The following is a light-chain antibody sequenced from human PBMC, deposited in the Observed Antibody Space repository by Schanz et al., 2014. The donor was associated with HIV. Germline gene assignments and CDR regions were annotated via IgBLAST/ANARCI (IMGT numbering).Light chain of an antibody. J-gene: IGLJ1*01. Sequence: QSVLTQPPSASGTPGQRVTISCSGSNSNIGSNSVNWYQQLPGTAPKLLLYGNSQRPSGVPARFSGSKSGTSASLAISGLQSEDEADYYCSSYAGSNTYVFGTGTKLTVL. CDR3: SSYAGSNTYV. CDR1: NSNIGSNS. V-gene: IGLV1-44*01. CDR2: GNS.